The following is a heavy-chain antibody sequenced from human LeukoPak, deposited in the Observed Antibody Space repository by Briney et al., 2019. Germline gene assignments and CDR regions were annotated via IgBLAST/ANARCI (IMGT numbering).Heavy chain of an antibody. CDR1: GGSIGSGGFS. V-gene: IGHV4-30-2*01. D-gene: IGHD2-15*01. J-gene: IGHJ3*02. CDR3: ARAHCSFTNCYMGGVDAVDT. Sequence: SSQTLSLTCAVSGGSIGSGGFSWNWIRQAPGKGLEWIGYMSHGGNTYYNPSLQSRVTISVEWSRSQFSLRLRSVTAADTAMYYCARAHCSFTNCYMGGVDAVDTWGQGTMVTVSS. CDR2: MSHGGNT.